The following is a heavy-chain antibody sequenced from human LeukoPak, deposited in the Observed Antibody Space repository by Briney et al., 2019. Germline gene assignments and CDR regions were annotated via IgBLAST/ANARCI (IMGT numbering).Heavy chain of an antibody. Sequence: GWSLRLSCAASGFTFSSYWMSWVRQAPGKGLEWVAHIKQDGSEKYYVDSVKGRFTISRDNAKNSLYLQMNSLTAEDTAVYYCARLDDYGGYFDYWGQGTLVTVSS. V-gene: IGHV3-7*01. CDR1: GFTFSSYW. D-gene: IGHD4-23*01. J-gene: IGHJ4*02. CDR2: IKQDGSEK. CDR3: ARLDDYGGYFDY.